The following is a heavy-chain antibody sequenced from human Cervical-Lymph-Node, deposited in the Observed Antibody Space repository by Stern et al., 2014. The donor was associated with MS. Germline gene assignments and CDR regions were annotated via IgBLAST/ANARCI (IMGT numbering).Heavy chain of an antibody. D-gene: IGHD4-17*01. CDR2: FYYLGST. Sequence: QVQLQESGPRLVKPSQTLSLTCTVSGGSISSGGYYWSWIRQHPGKGLERIGYFYYLGSTYSNPSLKSRVSISVDTSKNQFSLRLTSVTAADTAVYYCARDRTVTSFSDAFDLWGQGTMVTVSS. V-gene: IGHV4-31*03. CDR1: GGSISSGGYY. J-gene: IGHJ3*01. CDR3: ARDRTVTSFSDAFDL.